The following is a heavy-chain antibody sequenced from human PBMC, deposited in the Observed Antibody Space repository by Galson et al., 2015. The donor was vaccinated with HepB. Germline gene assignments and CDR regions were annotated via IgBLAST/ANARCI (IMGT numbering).Heavy chain of an antibody. CDR2: INAGNGNT. Sequence: SVKVSCKASGYTFTSYAMHWVRQAPGQRLEWMGWINAGNGNTKYSQKFQGRVTITRDTSASTAYMELSSLRSEDTAVYYCARVIRGSSSSPAEKGRYYYYYYGMDVWGQGTTVTVSS. D-gene: IGHD6-6*01. V-gene: IGHV1-3*01. CDR3: ARVIRGSSSSPAEKGRYYYYYYGMDV. J-gene: IGHJ6*02. CDR1: GYTFTSYA.